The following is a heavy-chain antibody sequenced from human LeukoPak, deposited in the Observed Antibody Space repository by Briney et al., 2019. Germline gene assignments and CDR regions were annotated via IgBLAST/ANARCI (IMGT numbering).Heavy chain of an antibody. CDR1: GGSFSGYY. J-gene: IGHJ4*02. CDR3: ARQYSSSSDFDY. V-gene: IGHV4-34*01. D-gene: IGHD6-13*01. CDR2: INHSGST. Sequence: KPSETLSLTCAVYGGSFSGYYWSWIRQPPGKGLEWIGEINHSGSTNYNPPLKSRVTISVDTSKNQFSLKLSSVTAADTAVYYCARQYSSSSDFDYWGQGTLVTVSS.